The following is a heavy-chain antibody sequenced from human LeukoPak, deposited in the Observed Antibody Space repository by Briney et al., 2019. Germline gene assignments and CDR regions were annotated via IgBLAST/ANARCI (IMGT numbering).Heavy chain of an antibody. CDR2: IYYSGST. CDR3: ARVDYSYYYMDV. Sequence: SETLSLTCTVSGGSISSSSYYWGWIRQPPGKGLEWIGVIYYSGSTNYNPSLNSRVTISVHTPKNQFSLKLSSLTAADTALYSCARVDYSYYYMDVWGKGTTVTVSS. CDR1: GGSISSSSYY. J-gene: IGHJ6*03. V-gene: IGHV4-39*01.